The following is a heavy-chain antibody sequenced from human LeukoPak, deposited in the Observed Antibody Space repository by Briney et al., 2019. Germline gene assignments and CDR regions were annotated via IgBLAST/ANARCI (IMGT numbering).Heavy chain of an antibody. CDR2: ISYDGNNK. CDR1: GFTFSNYG. J-gene: IGHJ4*02. V-gene: IGHV3-30*18. D-gene: IGHD6-6*01. Sequence: PGRSLRLSCAASGFTFSNYGMHRVRQTPGKGLEWVAVISYDGNNKYYADSVKGRFTISRDNSKNTLYLQMNSLRAEDTAVYYCAKGEYSSLIAFFDYWGQGTLVTVSS. CDR3: AKGEYSSLIAFFDY.